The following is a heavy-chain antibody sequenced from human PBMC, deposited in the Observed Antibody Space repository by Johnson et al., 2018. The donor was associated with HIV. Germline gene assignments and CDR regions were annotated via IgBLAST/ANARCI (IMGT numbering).Heavy chain of an antibody. J-gene: IGHJ3*01. V-gene: IGHV3-7*01. D-gene: IGHD3-16*01. CDR2: IKQDGSEK. Sequence: VQLVESGGGLVQPGGSLRLSCAASGFTFSSYWMRWVRQAPGKGLEWVANIKQDGSEKYYVDSVKGRFTISRDNAKNSLYLQMNSLRAGDTAVYFCAKDRTSWGFDAFDLWGQGTMVTVSS. CDR1: GFTFSSYW. CDR3: AKDRTSWGFDAFDL.